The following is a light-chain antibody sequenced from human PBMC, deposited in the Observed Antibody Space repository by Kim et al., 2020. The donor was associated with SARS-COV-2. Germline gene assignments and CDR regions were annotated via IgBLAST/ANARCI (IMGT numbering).Light chain of an antibody. CDR2: DAS. Sequence: EIVLTQSPGTLSLSPGERATLSCRASQSVSSCYLAWYQQKPGQPPMLLIYDASSRATGIPGWCGGSGAGTDFTLTISRLEPEDYAVYYCQKYGSTRTFGEGTKVDIK. V-gene: IGKV3-20*01. CDR1: QSVSSCY. CDR3: QKYGSTRT. J-gene: IGKJ4*02.